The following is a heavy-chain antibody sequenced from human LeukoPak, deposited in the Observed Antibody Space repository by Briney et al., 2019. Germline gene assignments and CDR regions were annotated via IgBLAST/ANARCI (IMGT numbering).Heavy chain of an antibody. CDR1: GGSISSYY. V-gene: IGHV4-59*01. CDR2: ISYSGST. D-gene: IGHD3-22*01. J-gene: IGHJ5*02. Sequence: SETLSLTCTVSGGSISSYYWSWIRQPPGKGLEWFACISYSGSTKYNPSLKSRVTISVDTSKNQLSLKLSSVTAADTAVYYCAREPGFDSSGYLNWFDPWGQGTLVTVSS. CDR3: AREPGFDSSGYLNWFDP.